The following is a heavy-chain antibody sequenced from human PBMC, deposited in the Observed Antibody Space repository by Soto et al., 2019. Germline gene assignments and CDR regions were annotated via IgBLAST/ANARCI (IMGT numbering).Heavy chain of an antibody. CDR3: ATDRWTGDFDF. CDR2: IRQDGREI. D-gene: IGHD1-1*01. CDR1: DFTFSTYW. J-gene: IGHJ3*01. Sequence: GGSLRLSCVASDFTFSTYWIAWLLQTPGKGLEFVANIRQDGREINYLDSGKGRFTISRDNAEKSLFLQMNSLRAEDTAVYYCATDRWTGDFDFPGQGTVVTVSS. V-gene: IGHV3-7*01.